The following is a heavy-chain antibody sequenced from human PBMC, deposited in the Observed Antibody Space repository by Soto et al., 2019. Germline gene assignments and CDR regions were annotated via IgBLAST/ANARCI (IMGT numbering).Heavy chain of an antibody. CDR3: ARDGASEGPRSHEPFRGVLDY. J-gene: IGHJ4*02. V-gene: IGHV3-23*01. CDR2: VSGDTGNT. CDR1: GFTFRSYA. D-gene: IGHD6-13*01. Sequence: PGGSLRLSCAGSGFTFRSYAMTWVRQAPGKGLEWVSTVSGDTGNTHYADSVKGRFTISRDNSKNTLYLQMSGLRAEDTAVYYCARDGASEGPRSHEPFRGVLDYWGQGTLVTASS.